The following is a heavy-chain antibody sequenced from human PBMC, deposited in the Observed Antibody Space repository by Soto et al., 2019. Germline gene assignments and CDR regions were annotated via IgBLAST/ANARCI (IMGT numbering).Heavy chain of an antibody. CDR3: ARDMVSTIGDFDY. CDR2: INPNSGAT. J-gene: IGHJ4*02. Sequence: GASVQVYCTASGYTFTGYYVHWVRQAPGQGLEWVGWINPNSGATTYAQKFQGRVTMTRDTSIITAHMELSRLRSDDTAMYYCARDMVSTIGDFDYWGQGTLVTVAS. D-gene: IGHD3-16*01. CDR1: GYTFTGYY. V-gene: IGHV1-2*02.